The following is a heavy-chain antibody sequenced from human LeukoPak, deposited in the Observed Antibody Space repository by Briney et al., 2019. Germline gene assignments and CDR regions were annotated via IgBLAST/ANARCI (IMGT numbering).Heavy chain of an antibody. V-gene: IGHV3-15*01. CDR1: EFTFSNAW. CDR2: IKSKTNGGTA. CDR3: TTEFGSGYYFDY. Sequence: PGGSRRLSCAASEFTFSNAWMSWVRQAQGKGLEWVGRIKSKTNGGTADYAAPVKGRFAISRDDAKNTLYLQINSLKTEDTAVYYCTTEFGSGYYFDYWGQGTLVTVPS. D-gene: IGHD3-10*01. J-gene: IGHJ4*02.